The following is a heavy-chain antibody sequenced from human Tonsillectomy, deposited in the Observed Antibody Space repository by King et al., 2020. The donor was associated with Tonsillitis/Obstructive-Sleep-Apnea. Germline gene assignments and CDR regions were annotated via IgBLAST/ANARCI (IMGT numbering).Heavy chain of an antibody. CDR2: ISGRGGST. J-gene: IGHJ3*02. CDR3: AKDEYISDAFDS. CDR1: GFTFSSYA. Sequence: QLVQSGGGLVQPGGSLRLSCAASGFTFSSYAMSWVRQAPGKGLEWVSAISGRGGSTYYADSGKGRFTISRDNSKNTLYLQMNSLRAEGTAVYYCAKDEYISDAFDSWGQGTMVTVSS. D-gene: IGHD6-6*01. V-gene: IGHV3-23*04.